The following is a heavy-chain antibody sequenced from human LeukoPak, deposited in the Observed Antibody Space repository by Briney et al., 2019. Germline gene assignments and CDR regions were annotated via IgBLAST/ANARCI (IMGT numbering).Heavy chain of an antibody. V-gene: IGHV4-59*01. D-gene: IGHD2-15*01. J-gene: IGHJ4*02. Sequence: SETLSLTCTVSGGSISSYYWSWIRQPPGKGLEWIGYIYYSGSTNYNPSLKSRVTISVDTSKNQFSLKLSSVTAADTAVYYCARASCSGGSCYIWDYWGQGTLVTVSS. CDR1: GGSISSYY. CDR2: IYYSGST. CDR3: ARASCSGGSCYIWDY.